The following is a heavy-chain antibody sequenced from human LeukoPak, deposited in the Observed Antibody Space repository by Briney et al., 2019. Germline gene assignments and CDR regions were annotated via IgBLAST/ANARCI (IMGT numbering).Heavy chain of an antibody. J-gene: IGHJ3*02. CDR3: VRGRGASYHDVLQI. D-gene: IGHD2-15*01. Sequence: ASVKVSCKASGYTFNIYAMHWVRQAPGQGLEWMGWINICNGNTKYSREVEGRVIITRDTSARTVYMELTSLRPEDMAVYYCVRGRGASYHDVLQIWGQGTTLIVSS. CDR2: INICNGNT. CDR1: GYTFNIYA. V-gene: IGHV1-3*03.